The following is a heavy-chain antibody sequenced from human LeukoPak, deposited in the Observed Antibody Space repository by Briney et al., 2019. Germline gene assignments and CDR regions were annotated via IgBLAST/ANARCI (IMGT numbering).Heavy chain of an antibody. CDR1: GFPFSVFE. D-gene: IGHD6-19*01. Sequence: GGSLRLSCAVSGFPFSVFEMNWVRQAPGKGLEWVSNIGSSGTTRYYADSVKGRFSISRDNAKNSLYLQMNSLRVEDTGVYYCALLAVASDFDYWGQGTLVTVSS. CDR3: ALLAVASDFDY. J-gene: IGHJ4*02. CDR2: IGSSGTTR. V-gene: IGHV3-48*03.